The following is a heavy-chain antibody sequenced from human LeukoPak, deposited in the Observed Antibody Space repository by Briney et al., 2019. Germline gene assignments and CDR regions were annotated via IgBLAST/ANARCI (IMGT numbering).Heavy chain of an antibody. CDR2: ITGSAAST. CDR1: GFTFSSYA. J-gene: IGHJ4*02. D-gene: IGHD1-14*01. Sequence: PGGSLRLSCAASGFTFSSYAMNWVRQAPGKGLECVSSITGSAASTYYTDSVKGRFTISRDNSKNTLYLQMNSLRAEDTAVYYCARDVPAFDYWGQGTLVTVSS. V-gene: IGHV3-23*01. CDR3: ARDVPAFDY.